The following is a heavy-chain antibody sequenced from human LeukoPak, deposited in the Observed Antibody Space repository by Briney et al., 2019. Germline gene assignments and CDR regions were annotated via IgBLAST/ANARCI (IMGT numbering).Heavy chain of an antibody. CDR2: VYYSGST. Sequence: SETLSLTCTVSGGSISTNYWSWIRQPPGKGLEWIGYVYYSGSTNYKPSLKSRVTISVDTSKNQFSLKLSSVTAADTAVYYCARAHYYGSEYFDYWGQGTLVTVSS. J-gene: IGHJ4*02. CDR3: ARAHYYGSEYFDY. D-gene: IGHD3-10*01. V-gene: IGHV4-59*01. CDR1: GGSISTNY.